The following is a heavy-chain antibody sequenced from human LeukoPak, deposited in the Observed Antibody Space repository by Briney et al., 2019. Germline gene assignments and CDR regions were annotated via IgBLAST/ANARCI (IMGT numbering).Heavy chain of an antibody. CDR1: GFTFSNYG. V-gene: IGHV3-23*01. Sequence: GGSLRLSCAASGFTFSNYGMSWVRQAPGKGLEWVSAISGSGVTTYYADSVKGRFTISRDNSKHTLYLQMNSLRAEDTAVYYCAKQGRPNYYYYMDVWGKGTTVTISS. J-gene: IGHJ6*03. CDR3: AKQGRPNYYYYMDV. CDR2: ISGSGVTT. D-gene: IGHD6-6*01.